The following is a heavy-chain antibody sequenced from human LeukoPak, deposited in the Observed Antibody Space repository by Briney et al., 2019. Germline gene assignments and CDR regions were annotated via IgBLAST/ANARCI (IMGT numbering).Heavy chain of an antibody. D-gene: IGHD5-18*01. CDR1: GFTLSSYW. CDR3: ARGYSYVFY. Sequence: GGSLRLSCAASGFTLSSYWMSWVRQAPGKGLEWVANIKLDGSETNYGDSVKGRFTISRDNAKNSLFLQMNSLRAEDTAVYYCARGYSYVFYWGQGTLVSVSS. CDR2: IKLDGSET. J-gene: IGHJ4*02. V-gene: IGHV3-7*04.